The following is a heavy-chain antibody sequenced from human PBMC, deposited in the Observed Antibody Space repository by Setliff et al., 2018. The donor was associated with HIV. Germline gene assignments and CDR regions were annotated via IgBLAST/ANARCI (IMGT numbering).Heavy chain of an antibody. Sequence: PGGSLRLSCAASGFTFSSYAMHWVRQAPGKGLEWVAAIGTGGDTYYADSVKGRFTISRENAKNSLYLQMNNVRAGDTAVYYCTRELNGHTSSHYYFGLDVWGQGTTVTVSS. CDR1: GFTFSSYA. J-gene: IGHJ6*02. CDR3: TRELNGHTSSHYYFGLDV. V-gene: IGHV3-13*01. CDR2: IGTGGDT. D-gene: IGHD6-6*01.